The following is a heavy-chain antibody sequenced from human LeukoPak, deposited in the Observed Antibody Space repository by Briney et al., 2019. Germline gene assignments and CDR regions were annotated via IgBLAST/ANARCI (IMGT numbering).Heavy chain of an antibody. CDR2: IYPGDSDT. CDR1: GSIFSTHW. J-gene: IGHJ6*03. V-gene: IGHV5-51*01. Sequence: GASLKISCKGSGSIFSTHWIGWVRPLPGKGLEWLGIIYPGDSDTRYSPSFQGQVTISADKSISTAYLQWSSLKASDTAMYYCARHPKDYYYMDVWGKGTTVTISS. CDR3: ARHPKDYYYMDV.